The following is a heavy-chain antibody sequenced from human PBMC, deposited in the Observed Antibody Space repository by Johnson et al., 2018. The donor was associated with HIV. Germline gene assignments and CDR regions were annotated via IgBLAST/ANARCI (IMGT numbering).Heavy chain of an antibody. J-gene: IGHJ3*02. CDR1: GFTFSSYA. CDR2: ISYDGSNK. Sequence: QVQLVESGGGVVQPGRSLRLSCAASGFTFSSYAMHWVRQAPGKGLEWVAVISYDGSNKYYADSVKGRFTVSRDNAKNTLYLQMTSLRAEDSAMYFCAREIFTSGIRAVDIWGQGTMVTVSS. CDR3: AREIFTSGIRAVDI. V-gene: IGHV3-30-3*01. D-gene: IGHD1-26*01.